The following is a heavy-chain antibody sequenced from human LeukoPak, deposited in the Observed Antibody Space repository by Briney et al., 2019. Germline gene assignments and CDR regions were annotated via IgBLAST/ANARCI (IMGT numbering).Heavy chain of an antibody. CDR3: ARDRAVAGCLDY. CDR2: ISYDGSNK. D-gene: IGHD6-19*01. Sequence: GRSLRLSCAASGFTFSSYAMHWVRQAPGKGLEWVAVISYDGSNKYYADSVKGRFTISRDNSKNTLYLQMNSLRAEDTAVYYCARDRAVAGCLDYWGQGTLVTVSS. J-gene: IGHJ4*02. V-gene: IGHV3-30-3*01. CDR1: GFTFSSYA.